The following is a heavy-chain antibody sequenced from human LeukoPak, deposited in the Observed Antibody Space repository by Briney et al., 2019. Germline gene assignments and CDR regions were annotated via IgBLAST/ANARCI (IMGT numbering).Heavy chain of an antibody. CDR2: INPSGGST. Sequence: ASVKVSCKASGYTFTSYYMHWVRQAPGQGLEWMGMINPSGGSTSYAQKFQGRVTMTRDTSTSTVYMELSSLRSEDTAVYYCARSTMVRGVITYYFDYWGQGTLVTVSS. J-gene: IGHJ4*02. V-gene: IGHV1-46*01. CDR1: GYTFTSYY. D-gene: IGHD3-10*01. CDR3: ARSTMVRGVITYYFDY.